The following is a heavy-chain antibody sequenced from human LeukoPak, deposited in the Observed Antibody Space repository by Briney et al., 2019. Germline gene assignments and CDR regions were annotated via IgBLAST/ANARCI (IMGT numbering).Heavy chain of an antibody. D-gene: IGHD6-19*01. J-gene: IGHJ5*02. Sequence: SETLSLTCTVSGGSISSYYWTWLRQPPEKGLEWIGYIYYTGSAYFNPSLKRRVTISVDTSNNQFSLKLSSVTVADTAVYFCARVPPYSSGRGGFDPWGQGTLVTVSS. CDR1: GGSISSYY. CDR2: IYYTGSA. CDR3: ARVPPYSSGRGGFDP. V-gene: IGHV4-59*01.